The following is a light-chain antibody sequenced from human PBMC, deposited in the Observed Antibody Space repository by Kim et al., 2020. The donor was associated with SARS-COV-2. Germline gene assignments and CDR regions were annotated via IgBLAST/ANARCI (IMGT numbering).Light chain of an antibody. CDR2: WAS. J-gene: IGKJ4*01. V-gene: IGKV4-1*01. CDR1: QSVLYSSNNKNY. CDR3: QQYYTTLLT. Sequence: ATINCKASQSVLYSSNNKNYLAWYQQKPGRPPKLLIYWASTRESGVPDRCSGSGSGTDFTRTISSLQAEDVALYYCQQYYTTLLTFGGGTKVDIK.